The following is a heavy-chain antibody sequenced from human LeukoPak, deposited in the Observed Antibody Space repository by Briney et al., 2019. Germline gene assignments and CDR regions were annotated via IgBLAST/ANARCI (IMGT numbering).Heavy chain of an antibody. J-gene: IGHJ4*02. CDR3: ARSHGLY. V-gene: IGHV4-59*01. CDR2: VSDSGST. CDR1: ADSFSGYL. Sequence: PSETLPLTCTVSADSFSGYLWAWIRQPPGKGLEWIGYVSDSGSTNYNPSLKSRPSISLDTAKNQFSLKLRSVTAADTAVYYCARSHGLYWGQGTLVTVSS.